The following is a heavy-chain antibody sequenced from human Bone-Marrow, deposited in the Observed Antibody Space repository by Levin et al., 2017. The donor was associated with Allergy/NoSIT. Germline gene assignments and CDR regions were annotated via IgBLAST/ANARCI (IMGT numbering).Heavy chain of an antibody. Sequence: SVKVSCKASGGTFSSYAISWVRQAPGQGLEWMGGIIPIFGTANYAQKFQGRVTITADESTSTAYMELSSLRSEDTAVYYCARVVAVSGSYYVPEDYYYYGMDGWGQGTTVTVSS. D-gene: IGHD1-26*01. CDR1: GGTFSSYA. CDR3: ARVVAVSGSYYVPEDYYYYGMDG. J-gene: IGHJ6*02. CDR2: IIPIFGTA. V-gene: IGHV1-69*13.